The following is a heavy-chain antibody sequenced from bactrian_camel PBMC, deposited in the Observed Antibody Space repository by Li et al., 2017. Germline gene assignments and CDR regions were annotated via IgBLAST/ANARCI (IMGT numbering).Heavy chain of an antibody. CDR3: AKDDGGDYHGGTGQLHN. Sequence: QVQLVESGGGLVQPGGSLRLSCAASGFTFGSYYIDWVRQAPGKGLEWVSVIGGGGTTFYSDSVKGRFTISRDNAENMLYLQLNSLKTEDTAMYYCAKDDGGDYHGGTGQLHNWGQGTQVTVS. CDR1: GFTFGSYY. V-gene: IGHV3S1*01. J-gene: IGHJ4*01. D-gene: IGHD5*01. CDR2: IGGGGTT.